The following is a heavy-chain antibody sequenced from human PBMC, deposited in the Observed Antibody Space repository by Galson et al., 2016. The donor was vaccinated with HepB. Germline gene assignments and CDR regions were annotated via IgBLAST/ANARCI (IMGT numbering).Heavy chain of an antibody. CDR1: GLTFSSYW. CDR2: IKSDGRST. CDR3: ARLSLVVGGTIDY. J-gene: IGHJ4*02. V-gene: IGHV3-74*01. Sequence: SLRLSCAASGLTFSSYWMHWVRQAPGKGLEWISHIKSDGRSTNYADSVKGRFIIPRDNAKNTLYLQMNSLRAKDTAVYYCARLSLVVGGTIDYWGQGTLVTVSS. D-gene: IGHD6-19*01.